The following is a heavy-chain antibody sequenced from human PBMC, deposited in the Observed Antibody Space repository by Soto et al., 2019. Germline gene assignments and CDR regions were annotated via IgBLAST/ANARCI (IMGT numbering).Heavy chain of an antibody. CDR1: GFTFSSYG. CDR3: ARGGNSLGYYYMDV. D-gene: IGHD3-16*01. Sequence: GGSLRLSCAASGFTFSSYGMHWVRQAPGKGLEWVAVKGRFTISRDNSKNTLYLQMNSLRAEDTAVYYCARGGNSLGYYYMDVWGKGTTVTVSS. V-gene: IGHV3-33*01. J-gene: IGHJ6*03.